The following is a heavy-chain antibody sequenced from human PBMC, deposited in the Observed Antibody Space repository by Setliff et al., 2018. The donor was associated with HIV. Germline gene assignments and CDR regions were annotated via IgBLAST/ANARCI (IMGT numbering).Heavy chain of an antibody. Sequence: SETLSLTCSVSDYSVSSGYSWGWIRQPPGKGLEWIGSMYHRGTTYYNLSLKSRIILSIDTSKNQLSLKLNSVTAADTAIYYCAREGSNWGPIIWGHGTWVTVSS. CDR2: MYHRGTT. V-gene: IGHV4-38-2*02. J-gene: IGHJ4*01. D-gene: IGHD3-16*01. CDR1: DYSVSSGYS. CDR3: AREGSNWGPII.